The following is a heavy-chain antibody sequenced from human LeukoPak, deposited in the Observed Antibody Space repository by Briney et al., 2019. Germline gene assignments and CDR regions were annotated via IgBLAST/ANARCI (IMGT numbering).Heavy chain of an antibody. CDR2: ISGSGGST. CDR3: AKVSSDDYGDYFYYYMDV. CDR1: GFTFSSYA. D-gene: IGHD4-17*01. Sequence: GGSLRLSCAASGFTFSSYAMSWVRQAPGKGLEWVSAISGSGGSTYYADSVKGRFTISRDNSKNTLYLQMNSLRAEDTAVYYCAKVSSDDYGDYFYYYMDVWGKGTTVTVSS. J-gene: IGHJ6*03. V-gene: IGHV3-23*01.